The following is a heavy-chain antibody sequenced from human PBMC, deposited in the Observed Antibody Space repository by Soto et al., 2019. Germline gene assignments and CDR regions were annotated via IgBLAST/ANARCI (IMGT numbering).Heavy chain of an antibody. V-gene: IGHV4-39*01. CDR1: GGSISSSSYY. CDR2: IYYSGST. D-gene: IGHD1-1*01. J-gene: IGHJ4*02. Sequence: SETLSLTCTVSGGSISSSSYYWGWIRQPPGKGLEWIGSIYYSGSTYYNPSLKSRVTISVDTSKNQFSLKLSSVTAADTAVYYCARHIGGTNDYWGQGTLVTVSS. CDR3: ARHIGGTNDY.